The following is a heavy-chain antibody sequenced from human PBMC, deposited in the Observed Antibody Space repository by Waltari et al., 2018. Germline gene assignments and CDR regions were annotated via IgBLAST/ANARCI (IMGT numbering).Heavy chain of an antibody. CDR3: AGTTVTTFYYYYYGMDV. J-gene: IGHJ6*02. CDR2: IYHSGST. CDR1: GYSISSGYY. Sequence: QVQLQESGPGLVKPSETLSLTCAVSGYSISSGYYWGWIRQPPGKGLEWIGSIYHSGSTYYNPSLKSRVTISVDTSKNQFSLKLSSVTAADTAVYYCAGTTVTTFYYYYYGMDVWGQGTTVTVSS. D-gene: IGHD4-17*01. V-gene: IGHV4-38-2*01.